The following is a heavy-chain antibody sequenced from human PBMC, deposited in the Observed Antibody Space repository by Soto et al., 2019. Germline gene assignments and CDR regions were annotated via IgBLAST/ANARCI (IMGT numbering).Heavy chain of an antibody. V-gene: IGHV4-59*02. CDR1: GGSVSDYD. Sequence: QMQLEESGPGLVKPSETLSLTCSVSGGSVSDYDWHWIRQSPVKGLEWIGKLSSSGATSYSPPLKXXXXXXXXXXXXXXXXXXXXXXXXXXXXXXCASNIWTDDADRDGTLNIWGQGTQVTVSS. CDR3: ASNIWTDDADRDGTLNI. D-gene: IGHD1-1*01. CDR2: LSSSGAT. J-gene: IGHJ3*02.